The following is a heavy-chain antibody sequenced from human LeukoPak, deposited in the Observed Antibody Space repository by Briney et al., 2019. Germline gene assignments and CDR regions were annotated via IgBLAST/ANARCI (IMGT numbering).Heavy chain of an antibody. J-gene: IGHJ4*02. D-gene: IGHD3-22*01. V-gene: IGHV1-69*04. Sequence: ASVNVSCKASGGTFSSYAISWVRQAPGQGLEWMGRIIPILGIANYAQKFQGRVTITADKSTSTAYMELSSLRSEDTAVYYCARPARYYYDSSGYLRYWGQGTLVTVSS. CDR3: ARPARYYYDSSGYLRY. CDR1: GGTFSSYA. CDR2: IIPILGIA.